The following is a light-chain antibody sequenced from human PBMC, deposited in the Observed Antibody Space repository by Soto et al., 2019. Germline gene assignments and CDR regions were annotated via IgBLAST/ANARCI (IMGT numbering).Light chain of an antibody. CDR2: TSS. Sequence: DIQLTQSLSSLSASVGDIVTITFRASQNVSNYLDWYQQKPGKAPKVLIYTSSSLQSGIPSRFSGIGSGTDFTLSISSLQPEDFATYYCQQTYSGPHTFGGGTKVDIK. J-gene: IGKJ4*01. V-gene: IGKV1-39*01. CDR1: QNVSNY. CDR3: QQTYSGPHT.